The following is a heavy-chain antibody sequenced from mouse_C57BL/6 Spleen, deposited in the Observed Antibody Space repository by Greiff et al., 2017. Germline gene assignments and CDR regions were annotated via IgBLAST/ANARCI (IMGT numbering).Heavy chain of an antibody. V-gene: IGHV1-69*01. CDR2: IDPSDSYT. D-gene: IGHD2-14*01. Sequence: QVQLQQPGAELVMPGASVKLSCKASGYTFTSYWMHWVKQRPGKGLEWIGEIDPSDSYTNYNQKFKGKSTLTVDKSSSTAYMQLSSLTSEDSAVYYCARSGTGFAYWGQGTLVTVSA. J-gene: IGHJ3*01. CDR1: GYTFTSYW. CDR3: ARSGTGFAY.